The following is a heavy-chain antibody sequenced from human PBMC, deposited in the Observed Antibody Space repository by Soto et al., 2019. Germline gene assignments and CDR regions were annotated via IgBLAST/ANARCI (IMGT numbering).Heavy chain of an antibody. J-gene: IGHJ4*02. V-gene: IGHV3-23*01. Sequence: EVQLLESGGDLIQPGGSLRLSCAASGFTFNIYAMAWVRQAPGKGLEWVSAISRYGDFTYYADSVEGRFTISRDNSKNTLYLQMNSLRAEDTALYYCAKDRYLDHDSRGYLFDNWGQRTLVTVSS. CDR1: GFTFNIYA. CDR2: ISRYGDFT. D-gene: IGHD3-22*01. CDR3: AKDRYLDHDSRGYLFDN.